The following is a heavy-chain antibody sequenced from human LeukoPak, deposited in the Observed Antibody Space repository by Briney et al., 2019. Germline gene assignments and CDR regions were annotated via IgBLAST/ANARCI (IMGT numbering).Heavy chain of an antibody. CDR3: ARDVGDYGDYEGVGY. Sequence: GGSLRLSCGASGFSFSSYWMTWVRQAPGKGLEWVANIKQDGSEKYYVDSVKGRFTISRDNAKNSLFLQMNSLRAEDTAVYYCARDVGDYGDYEGVGYWGKGTLVTVSS. V-gene: IGHV3-7*01. J-gene: IGHJ4*02. D-gene: IGHD4-17*01. CDR2: IKQDGSEK. CDR1: GFSFSSYW.